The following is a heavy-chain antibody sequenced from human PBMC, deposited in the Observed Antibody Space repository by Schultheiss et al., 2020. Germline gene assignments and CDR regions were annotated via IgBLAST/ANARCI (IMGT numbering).Heavy chain of an antibody. D-gene: IGHD2-15*01. CDR3: TTGAPNHCSGGSCYSYYYYYYGMDV. CDR1: GFTFSNAW. J-gene: IGHJ6*02. V-gene: IGHV3-15*07. Sequence: GGSLRLSCAASGFTFSNAWMNWVRQAPGKGLEWVGRIKSKTDGGTTDYAAPVKGRFTISRDDSKNTLYLQMNSLKTEDTAVYYCTTGAPNHCSGGSCYSYYYYYYGMDVWGQGTTVTVSS. CDR2: IKSKTDGGTT.